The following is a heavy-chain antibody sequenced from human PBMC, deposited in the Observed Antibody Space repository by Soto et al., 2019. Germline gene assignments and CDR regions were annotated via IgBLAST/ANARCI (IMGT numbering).Heavy chain of an antibody. CDR2: MNPESGST. J-gene: IGHJ6*02. D-gene: IGHD3-10*01. V-gene: IGHV1-8*01. CDR1: GYTFTSYD. CDR3: ARNRLYYYGSGSYKNYYYYGMDV. Sequence: QVQLVQSGAEVKKPGASVKVSCKASGYTFTSYDINWVRQATGQGLEWMGWMNPESGSTGYVQKFQGRVTITADKSTSTAYMELSSLRSEDTAVYYCARNRLYYYGSGSYKNYYYYGMDVWGQGTTVTVSS.